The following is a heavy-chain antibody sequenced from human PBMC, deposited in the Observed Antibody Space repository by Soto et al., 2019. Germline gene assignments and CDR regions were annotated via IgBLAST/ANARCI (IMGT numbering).Heavy chain of an antibody. V-gene: IGHV3-30-3*01. CDR2: ISYDGTNE. CDR3: ERDVDSGSSQYYHHFYGMDV. D-gene: IGHD1-26*01. Sequence: GGSLRLSCAASGFTFTNYAMHWVRQAPGKGLEWVAVISYDGTNEYYADSVKGRLTISRDNSKNTLYLQVNSLTADDTAVYYCERDVDSGSSQYYHHFYGMDVRGQGTTVTVSS. CDR1: GFTFTNYA. J-gene: IGHJ6*02.